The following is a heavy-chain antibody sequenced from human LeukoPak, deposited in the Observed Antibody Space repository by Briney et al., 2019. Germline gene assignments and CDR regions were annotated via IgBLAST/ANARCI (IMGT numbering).Heavy chain of an antibody. D-gene: IGHD2-15*01. V-gene: IGHV4-34*01. CDR2: INHSGST. J-gene: IGHJ6*03. Sequence: SETLSLTSAVSGGSFSGYYWSWIRQPPGKGLEWIGEINHSGSTNYNPSLKSRVTISVDTSKNQFSLKLSSVTAADTAVYYCARGRCSGGSCYPRYYYYYMDVWGKGATVTVSS. CDR1: GGSFSGYY. CDR3: ARGRCSGGSCYPRYYYYYMDV.